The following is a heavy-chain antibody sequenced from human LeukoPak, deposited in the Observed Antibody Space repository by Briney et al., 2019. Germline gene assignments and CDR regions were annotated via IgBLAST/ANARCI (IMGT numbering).Heavy chain of an antibody. V-gene: IGHV4-4*07. CDR3: ARDYRPRKYFDY. CDR1: GGSISSYY. Sequence: SETLSLTCTVSGGSISSYYWSWIRQPAGKGLEWIGRIYTSGSTNYNPSPKSRVTMSVDTSKNQFSLKLSSVTAADTAVYYCARDYRPRKYFDYWGQGTLVTVSS. J-gene: IGHJ4*02. CDR2: IYTSGST.